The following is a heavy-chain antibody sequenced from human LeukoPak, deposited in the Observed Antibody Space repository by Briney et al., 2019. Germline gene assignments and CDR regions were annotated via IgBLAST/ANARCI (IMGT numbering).Heavy chain of an antibody. CDR2: ITPYNGNT. CDR1: GYTFTSYG. Sequence: ASVTVSCKASGYTFTSYGISWVRQAPGQGLEWMGWITPYNGNTNYAQNLQGRVTMTTDTSTTTAYMELRSLRSDDTAVYSCARGGGGSQDWFDPWGQGTLVTVSS. V-gene: IGHV1-18*01. CDR3: ARGGGGSQDWFDP. D-gene: IGHD3-16*01. J-gene: IGHJ5*02.